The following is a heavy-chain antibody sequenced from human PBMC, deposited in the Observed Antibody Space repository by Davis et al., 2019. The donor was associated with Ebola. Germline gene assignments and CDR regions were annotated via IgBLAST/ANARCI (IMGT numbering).Heavy chain of an antibody. J-gene: IGHJ4*02. V-gene: IGHV1-18*04. Sequence: ASVKVSCKASGYTFTSYGISWVRQAPGQGLEWMGWISAYNGNTNYAQKLQGRVTMTTDTSTSTAYMELRSLRSDDTTVYYCARASYYYDSSGYYHGFDYWGQGTLVTVSS. D-gene: IGHD3-22*01. CDR3: ARASYYYDSSGYYHGFDY. CDR2: ISAYNGNT. CDR1: GYTFTSYG.